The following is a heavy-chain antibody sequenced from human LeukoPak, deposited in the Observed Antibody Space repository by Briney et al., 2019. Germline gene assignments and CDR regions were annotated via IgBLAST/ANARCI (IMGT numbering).Heavy chain of an antibody. CDR3: ARGEKRFLERFLDTFDI. D-gene: IGHD3-3*01. V-gene: IGHV4-31*03. CDR1: GVSMSSGSYY. Sequence: PSETLSLTCTVSGVSMSSGSYYWSWIRHHPGKGLEWIGFTYYSGSADYNPSLKSRVTISVATSENQFSLKLSSVTAADTAVYYCARGEKRFLERFLDTFDIWGQGTVVTVSS. CDR2: TYYSGSA. J-gene: IGHJ3*02.